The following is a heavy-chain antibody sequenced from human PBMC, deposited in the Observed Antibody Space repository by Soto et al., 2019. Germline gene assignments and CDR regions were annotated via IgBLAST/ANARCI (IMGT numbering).Heavy chain of an antibody. CDR2: IYHSGTT. D-gene: IGHD3-22*01. J-gene: IGHJ3*02. Sequence: PSETLSLTCSVAGGSISSGGYSWSWIRQPPGKGLEWIGYIYHSGTTYFNPSLKSRVTMSVDKSRNQFSLKLTSVTAADTAVYYCARLYYYDSRVLEAFDIWGQGTMVTVSS. CDR3: ARLYYYDSRVLEAFDI. V-gene: IGHV4-30-2*01. CDR1: GGSISSGGYS.